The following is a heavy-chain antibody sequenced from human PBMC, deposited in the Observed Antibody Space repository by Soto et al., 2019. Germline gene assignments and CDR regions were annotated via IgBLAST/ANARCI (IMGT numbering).Heavy chain of an antibody. D-gene: IGHD3-10*01. CDR1: GFTFSSYA. J-gene: IGHJ6*02. Sequence: QVQLVESGGGVVQPGRSLRLSCAASGFTFSSYAMHWVRQAPGKGLEWVAVISYDGSNKYYADSVKGRFTISRDNSKNTLYLQMNSLRAEDTAVYYCARGSSGGFGGHYYYGMDVWGQGTTVTVSS. V-gene: IGHV3-30-3*01. CDR2: ISYDGSNK. CDR3: ARGSSGGFGGHYYYGMDV.